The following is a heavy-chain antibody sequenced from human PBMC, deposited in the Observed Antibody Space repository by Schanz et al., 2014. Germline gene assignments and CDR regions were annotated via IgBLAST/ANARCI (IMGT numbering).Heavy chain of an antibody. J-gene: IGHJ5*02. CDR1: GFTFSNNW. D-gene: IGHD3-9*01. CDR2: IDGEGSDT. V-gene: IGHV3-74*02. CDR3: ANLDGVSISTFS. Sequence: VQLVESGGGVVQPGGSLRLSCAASGFTFSNNWMHWFRQGPGKGLSWVARIDGEGSDTRYADSVKGRFTISRDNSKNTLYLQMNSLKPDDAGVYYCANLDGVSISTFSWGPGTLVTVSS.